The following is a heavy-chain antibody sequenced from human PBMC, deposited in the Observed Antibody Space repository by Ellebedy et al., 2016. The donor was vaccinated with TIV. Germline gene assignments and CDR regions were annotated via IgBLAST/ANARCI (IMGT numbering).Heavy chain of an antibody. CDR1: GFTFSAYA. Sequence: GESLKISCAASGFTFSAYAMHWVRQAPGRGLEWVAVMSYDGSSKYYADSLKGRFTISRDNAKKSLYLQMDSLRADDTAVYYCASEAVWGQGTRVTVSS. J-gene: IGHJ4*02. CDR3: ASEAV. D-gene: IGHD6-19*01. V-gene: IGHV3-30*07. CDR2: MSYDGSSK.